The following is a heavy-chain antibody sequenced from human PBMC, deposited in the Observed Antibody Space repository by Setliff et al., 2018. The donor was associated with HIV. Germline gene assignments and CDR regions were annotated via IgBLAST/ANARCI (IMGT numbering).Heavy chain of an antibody. CDR2: IRHDGIND. D-gene: IGHD2-15*01. V-gene: IGHV3-30*02. CDR1: GFTFSSYG. CDR3: ARGVPGICSGGTCYLEY. J-gene: IGHJ4*02. Sequence: SLRLSCAASGFTFSSYGMHWVRQAPGKGLEWVTFIRHDGINDDYRDSVKGRFSVSRDNSKNTVFLQMNSLRVEDTALYYCARGVPGICSGGTCYLEYWGQGALVTVSS.